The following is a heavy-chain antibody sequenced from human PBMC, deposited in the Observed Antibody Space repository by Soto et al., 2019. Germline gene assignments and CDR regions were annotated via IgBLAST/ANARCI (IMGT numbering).Heavy chain of an antibody. CDR2: ISAYNGNT. D-gene: IGHD1-26*01. Sequence: GASVKVSCKASGYTFTSYGISWVRQAPGQGLEWMRWISAYNGNTNYAQKLQGRVTMTTDTSTSTAYMELRSLRSDDTAVYYCARPGGYPQYYYYGMDVWGQGTTVTVSS. J-gene: IGHJ6*02. CDR1: GYTFTSYG. CDR3: ARPGGYPQYYYYGMDV. V-gene: IGHV1-18*01.